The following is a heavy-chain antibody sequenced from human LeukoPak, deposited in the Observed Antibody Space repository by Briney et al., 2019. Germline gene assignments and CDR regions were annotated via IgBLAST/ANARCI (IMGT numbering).Heavy chain of an antibody. J-gene: IGHJ4*02. CDR1: GFTFISYA. V-gene: IGHV3-23*01. CDR3: AKDRTSKGTRYFDY. CDR2: ISGRGGRK. Sequence: GGSLRLSWAASGFTFISYAMSSVRQAPGKGREWFSAISGRGGRKYYADSVKGRFTISRDNSKKTLYLQMNSLRAEDKAVYYCAKDRTSKGTRYFDYWGQGTLVTVSS. D-gene: IGHD2-2*01.